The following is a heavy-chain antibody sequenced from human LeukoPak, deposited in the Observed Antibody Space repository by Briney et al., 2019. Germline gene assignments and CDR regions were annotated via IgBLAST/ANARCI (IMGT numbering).Heavy chain of an antibody. D-gene: IGHD3-10*01. V-gene: IGHV1-69*13. CDR1: GGTFSSYA. CDR3: ARDKVSMGRGVKYYFDY. J-gene: IGHJ4*02. CDR2: IIPIFGTA. Sequence: AASVKVSCKASGGTFSSYAISWVRQAPGQGLEWMGGIIPIFGTANYAQKFQGRVTITADESTSTAYMELSSLRSEDTAVYYCARDKVSMGRGVKYYFDYWGQGTLVTVSS.